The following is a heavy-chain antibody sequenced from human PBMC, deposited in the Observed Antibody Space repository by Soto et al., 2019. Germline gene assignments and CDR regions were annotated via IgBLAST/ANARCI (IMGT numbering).Heavy chain of an antibody. D-gene: IGHD1-26*01. Sequence: SETLSLTCTVSGGSVSSSSYYWDWIRQPPGKGLEWIGHIYYNGRTYYNPSLKSRVTISVDTSKNQFSLNLNSVTAADTAVYYCARRPKSGSFHYYGADVWGRGTTVTVSS. V-gene: IGHV4-39*01. CDR1: GGSVSSSSYY. CDR3: ARRPKSGSFHYYGADV. J-gene: IGHJ6*02. CDR2: IYYNGRT.